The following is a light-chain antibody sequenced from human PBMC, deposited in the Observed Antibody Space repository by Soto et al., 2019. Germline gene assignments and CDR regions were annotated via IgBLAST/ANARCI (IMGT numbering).Light chain of an antibody. J-gene: IGKJ2*02. V-gene: IGKV4-1*01. Sequence: DIVMTQSPDSLAVSLGERATINCKSSQSVLYSSNNKNYLAWYQQKPGQPPKLLIYWASTRESGVPDRFSGSGSGTDFPLTISSLQAEDVAVYYCQQYYSTPRTVRQGTKLEIK. CDR2: WAS. CDR1: QSVLYSSNNKNY. CDR3: QQYYSTPRT.